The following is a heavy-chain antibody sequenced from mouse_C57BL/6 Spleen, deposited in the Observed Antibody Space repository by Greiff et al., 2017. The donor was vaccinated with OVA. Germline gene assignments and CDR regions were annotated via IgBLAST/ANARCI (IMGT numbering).Heavy chain of an antibody. J-gene: IGHJ1*03. V-gene: IGHV1-82*01. D-gene: IGHD2-4*01. CDR2: IYPGAGDT. Sequence: VQLQQSGPELVKPGASVKISCKASGYAFSSSWMNWVKQRPGKGLEWIGRIYPGAGDTNYNGKFKGKATLTADKSSSTAYMQLSSLTSDDSAVYFCARSSYDYDAHWYFDVWGTGTTVTVSS. CDR3: ARSSYDYDAHWYFDV. CDR1: GYAFSSSW.